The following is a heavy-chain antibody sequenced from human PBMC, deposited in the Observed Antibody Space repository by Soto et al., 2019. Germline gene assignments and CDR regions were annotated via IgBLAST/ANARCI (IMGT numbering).Heavy chain of an antibody. CDR3: ARDRLRYNWNDFPYYYYGMDV. CDR1: GFTFSSYA. D-gene: IGHD1-1*01. Sequence: QVQLVEAGGGVVQPGRSPRLSCAASGFTFSSYAMHWVRQAPGKGLEWVAVISYDGSNKYYADSVKGRFTIFRDNSKNTLYLQMNSLRAEDTAVYYCARDRLRYNWNDFPYYYYGMDVW. CDR2: ISYDGSNK. V-gene: IGHV3-30-3*01. J-gene: IGHJ6*01.